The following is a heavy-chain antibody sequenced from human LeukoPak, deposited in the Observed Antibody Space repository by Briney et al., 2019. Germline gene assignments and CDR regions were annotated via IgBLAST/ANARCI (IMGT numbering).Heavy chain of an antibody. CDR1: GGPISSYY. CDR2: IYYSGST. D-gene: IGHD6-6*01. Sequence: SETLSLTCTVSGGPISSYYWSWIRQPPGKGLEWIGYIYYSGSTDYNPSLKSRVTISVDTSKNQFSLKLSSVTAADTAVYYCARVKQSIAARPYYYYGMDVWGQGTTVTVSS. V-gene: IGHV4-59*01. J-gene: IGHJ6*02. CDR3: ARVKQSIAARPYYYYGMDV.